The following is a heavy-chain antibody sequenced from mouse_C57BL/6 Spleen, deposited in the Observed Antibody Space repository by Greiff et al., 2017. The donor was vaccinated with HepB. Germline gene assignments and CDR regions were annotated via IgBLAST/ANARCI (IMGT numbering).Heavy chain of an antibody. Sequence: EVQLVESGGGLVQPKGSLKLSCAASGFSFNTYAMNWVRQAPGKGLEWVARIRSKSNNYATYYADSVKDRFTISRDDSESMLYLQMNNLKTEDTAMYYCVRQGEAAQAAYGFDYWGQGTTLTVSS. CDR2: IRSKSNNYAT. V-gene: IGHV10-1*01. CDR3: VRQGEAAQAAYGFDY. D-gene: IGHD3-2*02. CDR1: GFSFNTYA. J-gene: IGHJ2*01.